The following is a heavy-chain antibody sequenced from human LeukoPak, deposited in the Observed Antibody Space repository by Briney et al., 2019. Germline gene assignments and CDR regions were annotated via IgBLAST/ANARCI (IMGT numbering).Heavy chain of an antibody. CDR1: GFTFGSYG. Sequence: PGGSLRLSCAASGFTFGSYGMHWVRQAPGMGLEWVAFIRYDGSNKYYADSVKGRFTISRDNSKNTLYLQMNSLRAEDTAVYYCAKLYEQLAYYYYYYMDVWGKGTTVTVSS. D-gene: IGHD6-6*01. J-gene: IGHJ6*03. CDR3: AKLYEQLAYYYYYYMDV. CDR2: IRYDGSNK. V-gene: IGHV3-30*02.